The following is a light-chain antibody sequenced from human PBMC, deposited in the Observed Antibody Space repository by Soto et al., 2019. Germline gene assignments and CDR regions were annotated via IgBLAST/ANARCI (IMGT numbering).Light chain of an antibody. CDR2: GAS. CDR3: HQTFTPPLT. J-gene: IGKJ4*01. Sequence: DIEMTQSPSSLSASVGDRVTITCRASQSISNFLSWYRKSPGRAPELLIYGASTLQSGVPSRFSGSGSGTDFTLTISSLQPEDFATCWCHQTFTPPLTFGGGTKVDIK. V-gene: IGKV1-39*01. CDR1: QSISNF.